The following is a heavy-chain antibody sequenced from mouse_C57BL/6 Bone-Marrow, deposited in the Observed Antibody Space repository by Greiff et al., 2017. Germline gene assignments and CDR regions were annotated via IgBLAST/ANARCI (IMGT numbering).Heavy chain of an antibody. CDR2: ISYDGSN. CDR1: GYSITSGYY. Sequence: DVKLQESGPGLVKPSQSLSLTCSVTGYSITSGYYWNWIRQFPGNKLEWMGYISYDGSNNYNPSLKNRISITRDTSKNQFFLKLNSVTTEDTATYYCARDPGMDYWGQGTSVTVSS. J-gene: IGHJ4*01. V-gene: IGHV3-6*01. CDR3: ARDPGMDY.